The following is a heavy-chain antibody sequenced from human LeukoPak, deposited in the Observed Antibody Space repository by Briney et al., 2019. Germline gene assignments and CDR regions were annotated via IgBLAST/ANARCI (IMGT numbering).Heavy chain of an antibody. V-gene: IGHV1-69*05. CDR2: IIPIFGTA. D-gene: IGHD4-17*01. CDR3: ARVGYGVYYFDY. CDR1: GGTFSSYA. J-gene: IGHJ4*02. Sequence: SVKVSCKASGGTFSSYAISWVRQAPGQGLEWMGGIIPIFGTANYAQKFQGRVTMTRDTSTSTVYMELSSLRSEDTAVYYCARVGYGVYYFDYWGEGTLVTVS.